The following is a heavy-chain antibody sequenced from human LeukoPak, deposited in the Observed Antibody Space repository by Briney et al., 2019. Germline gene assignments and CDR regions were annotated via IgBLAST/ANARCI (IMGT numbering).Heavy chain of an antibody. CDR1: GYTLTELS. CDR3: ATVGDYDSSGYYYESAY. V-gene: IGHV1-24*01. J-gene: IGHJ4*02. CDR2: FDPEDGET. D-gene: IGHD3-22*01. Sequence: ASVKVSCKVSGYTLTELSMHWVRQAPGKGLEWMGGFDPEDGETIYAQKFQGRVTMTEDTSTDTAYMELSSPRSEDTAVYCCATVGDYDSSGYYYESAYWGQGTLVTVSS.